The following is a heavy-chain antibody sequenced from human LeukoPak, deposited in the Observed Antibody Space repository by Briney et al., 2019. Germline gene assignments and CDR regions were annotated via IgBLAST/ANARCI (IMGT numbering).Heavy chain of an antibody. J-gene: IGHJ4*02. CDR3: ARDAKYYYGSRTFFFYEY. D-gene: IGHD3-10*01. CDR1: GGSFTTYY. V-gene: IGHV4-4*07. Sequence: SETLSLTCTVSGGSFTTYYWSWIRQSAGKGLEWIGHIDTSGTTNYNPSLKSRVTMSTDTSKNQFSPKLSSVTAADTAIYYCARDAKYYYGSRTFFFYEYWGQGTLLTVSS. CDR2: IDTSGTT.